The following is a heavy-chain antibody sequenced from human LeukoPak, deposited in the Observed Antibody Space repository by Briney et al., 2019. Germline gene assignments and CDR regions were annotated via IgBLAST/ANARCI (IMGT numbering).Heavy chain of an antibody. CDR1: GGSISSGDNS. V-gene: IGHV4-30-2*01. D-gene: IGHD3-22*01. J-gene: IGHJ4*02. CDR3: ARYYYDSCGYFIPFDY. CDR2: IYHGGTT. Sequence: PSQTLSLTCAVSGGSISSGDNSWSWIRQPPGKGLEWIGYIYHGGTTYYNPSLKSRVTISVDRSKNQFSLKLSSVTAADTAVYYCARYYYDSCGYFIPFDYWGQGTLVTVSS.